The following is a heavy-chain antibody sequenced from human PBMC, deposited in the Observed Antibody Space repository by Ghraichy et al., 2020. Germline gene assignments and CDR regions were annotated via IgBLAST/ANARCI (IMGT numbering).Heavy chain of an antibody. CDR1: GGSINRGGYY. D-gene: IGHD1-26*01. CDR2: IHYSESA. J-gene: IGHJ4*02. CDR3: ARDQGGELDY. Sequence: SETLSLTCAVSGGSINRGGYYWTWIRQHPLKGLEWIGYIHYSESAYYNPSLRSRVTISLDTSRNQLFLKLTSVTAADMAMYYCARDQGGELDYWGQGALVTVSS. V-gene: IGHV4-31*11.